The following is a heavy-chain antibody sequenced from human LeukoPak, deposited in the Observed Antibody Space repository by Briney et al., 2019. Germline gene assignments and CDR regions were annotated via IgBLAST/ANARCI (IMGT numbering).Heavy chain of an antibody. CDR2: IYAGGTT. J-gene: IGHJ4*02. D-gene: IGHD5-24*01. CDR1: GFTVSSNY. CDR3: ARRVEGYSVPY. V-gene: IGHV3-66*02. Sequence: GGSLRLSCEASGFTVSSNYMTWVRQAPGKGLEWVSVIYAGGTTYYADPVKGRFTISRDKSKNTLYLQMNSLRPEDTAVYYCARRVEGYSVPYWGQGSLVTVSP.